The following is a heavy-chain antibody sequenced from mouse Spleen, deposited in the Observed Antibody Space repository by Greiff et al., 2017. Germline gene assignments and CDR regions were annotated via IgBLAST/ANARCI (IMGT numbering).Heavy chain of an antibody. CDR1: GYTFSSYW. CDR3: ARMGRYEYWYVDV. V-gene: IGHV1-9*01. CDR2: ILPGSGST. J-gene: IGHJ1*01. D-gene: IGHD2-14*01. Sequence: VQLQQSGAELMKPGASVKISCKATGYTFSSYWIEWVKQRPGHGLEWIGEILPGSGSTNYNEKFKGKATFTADTSSNTAYMQLSSLTSEDSAVYYCARMGRYEYWYVDVWGAGTTVTVSS.